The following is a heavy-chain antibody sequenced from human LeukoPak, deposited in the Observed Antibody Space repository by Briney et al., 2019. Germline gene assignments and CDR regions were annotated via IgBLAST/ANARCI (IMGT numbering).Heavy chain of an antibody. J-gene: IGHJ4*02. CDR1: GYTFTTYG. D-gene: IGHD5-18*01. CDR2: ISAYNGNT. Sequence: ASVKVSCKASGYTFTTYGISWVRQAPGQRLEWMGWISAYNGNTNYAQKLQGRVTMTTDTSTSTAYMELRSLRSDDTAVYYCARDPYSNYFDYWGQGTLVTVSS. CDR3: ARDPYSNYFDY. V-gene: IGHV1-18*01.